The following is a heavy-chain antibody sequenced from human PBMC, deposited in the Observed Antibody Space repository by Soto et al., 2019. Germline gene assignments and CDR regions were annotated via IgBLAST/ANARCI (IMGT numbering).Heavy chain of an antibody. Sequence: ASVKVSCKASGYTFTSYDINGVRQATGQGLEWMGWMNPNSGNTAYAQKFQGRVTMTRNTSISTAYMELSSLRSEDTAVYYCARGFSRYFDWLFVSPVDYWGQGTLVTVSS. J-gene: IGHJ4*02. CDR1: GYTFTSYD. CDR2: MNPNSGNT. D-gene: IGHD3-9*01. V-gene: IGHV1-8*01. CDR3: ARGFSRYFDWLFVSPVDY.